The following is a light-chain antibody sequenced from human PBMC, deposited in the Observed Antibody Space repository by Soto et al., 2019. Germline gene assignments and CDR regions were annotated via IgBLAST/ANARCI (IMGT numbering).Light chain of an antibody. CDR3: QSYDSSNHGV. Sequence: NFMLTQPHSVSESPGKTVTISCTRSSGSIASNYVQWYQQRPGSAPTTVTYEDNQRPSGVPDRFSGSIDSSSNSASPTISGLKTEDEADYYCQSYDSSNHGVFGGGTKLTVL. V-gene: IGLV6-57*04. J-gene: IGLJ2*01. CDR1: SGSIASNY. CDR2: EDN.